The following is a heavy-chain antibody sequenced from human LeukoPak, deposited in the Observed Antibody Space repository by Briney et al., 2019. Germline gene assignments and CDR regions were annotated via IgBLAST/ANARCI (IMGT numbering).Heavy chain of an antibody. J-gene: IGHJ4*02. D-gene: IGHD2-8*01. CDR3: ARGGDCTNGVCSDY. CDR1: GGSISSGGYY. Sequence: PSQTLSLTCTVSGGSISSGGYYWSWIRPHPGKGLEWIGYIYYSGSTYYNPSLKSRVTISVDTSKNQFSLKLSSVTTAETAVYYCARGGDCTNGVCSDYWGQGTLVTVSS. V-gene: IGHV4-31*03. CDR2: IYYSGST.